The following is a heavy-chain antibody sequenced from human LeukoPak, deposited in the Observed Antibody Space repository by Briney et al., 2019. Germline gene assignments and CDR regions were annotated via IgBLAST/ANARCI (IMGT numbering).Heavy chain of an antibody. J-gene: IGHJ4*02. Sequence: PSQTLSLICTVSGTSISSGDYYWSWIRQPPGKGLEWIGHIYYSGSTYYNPSLKSRVTISVDKSKNQFSLKLSSVTAADTAVYYCAREGEYYGSGTYYNPPGDWGQGTLVTVSS. CDR3: AREGEYYGSGTYYNPPGD. CDR2: IYYSGST. D-gene: IGHD3-10*01. V-gene: IGHV4-30-4*01. CDR1: GTSISSGDYY.